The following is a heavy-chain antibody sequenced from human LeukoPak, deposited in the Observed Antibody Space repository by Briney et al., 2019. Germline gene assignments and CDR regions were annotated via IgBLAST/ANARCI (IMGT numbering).Heavy chain of an antibody. V-gene: IGHV3-33*08. CDR3: AREEYYDSSGLPGRAFDV. D-gene: IGHD3-22*01. Sequence: PGGSLRLSCAASGFTVSSNYMSWVRQAPGKGLEWVAVIWYDGSNKYYADSVKGRFTISRDNSKNTLYLQMNSLRAEDTAVYYCAREEYYDSSGLPGRAFDVWGQGTMVTVSS. CDR2: IWYDGSNK. CDR1: GFTVSSNY. J-gene: IGHJ3*01.